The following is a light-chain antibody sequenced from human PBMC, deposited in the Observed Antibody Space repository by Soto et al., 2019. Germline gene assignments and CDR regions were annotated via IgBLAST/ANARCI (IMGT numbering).Light chain of an antibody. J-gene: IGKJ4*01. CDR3: QQYGGSFT. Sequence: EIVLTQSPGTLSLPPGERATLSCRASQSVSSNYLAWYQQKPGQAPSLLIYDTFIRATGIPDRFSGTGSGTDFTLIINRLELEDSAVYYCQQYGGSFTFGGGTKLEIK. CDR1: QSVSSNY. CDR2: DTF. V-gene: IGKV3-20*01.